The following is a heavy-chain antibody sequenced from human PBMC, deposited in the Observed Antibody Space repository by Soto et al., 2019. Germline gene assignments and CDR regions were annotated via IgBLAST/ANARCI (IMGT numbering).Heavy chain of an antibody. V-gene: IGHV4-39*01. J-gene: IGHJ4*02. D-gene: IGHD2-2*01. CDR2: ICYSGTT. CDR1: GGSFSSINYC. CDR3: TMTVEVTSYHINR. Sequence: SETLSLTCAVSGGSFSSINYCWGWIRQPPGEGLEWIATICYSGTTYFNPSLKSRVTTSVDTSKNQFSLKLSSVNAADTAVYFCTMTVEVTSYHINRRGRGTLST.